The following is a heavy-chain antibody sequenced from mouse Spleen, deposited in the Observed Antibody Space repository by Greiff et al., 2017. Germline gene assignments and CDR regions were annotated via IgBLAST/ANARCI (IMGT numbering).Heavy chain of an antibody. D-gene: IGHD2-10*02. CDR2: IWSDGST. V-gene: IGHV2-6*02. J-gene: IGHJ4*01. CDR1: GFSLTSYG. CDR3: ARNKKYGNYDAMDY. Sequence: VNVVESGPGLVAPSQSLSITCTVSGFSLTSYGVHWVRQPPGKGLEWLVVIWSDGSTTYNSALKSRLSISKDNSKSQVFLKMNSLQTDDTAMYYCARNKKYGNYDAMDYWGQGTSVTVSS.